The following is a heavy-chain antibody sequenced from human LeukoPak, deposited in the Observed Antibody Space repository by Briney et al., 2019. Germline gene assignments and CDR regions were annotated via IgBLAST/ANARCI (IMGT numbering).Heavy chain of an antibody. CDR3: ARNTGTADY. CDR2: IYYSGST. D-gene: IGHD1-1*01. CDR1: GGSISSSSYY. V-gene: IGHV4-39*07. Sequence: PSETLSLTCTVSGGSISSSSYYWGWIRQPPGKGLEWIGSIYYSGSTYYNPSFKSRVTISVDTSKNQFSLKLSSVTAADTAVYYCARNTGTADYWGQGTLVTVSS. J-gene: IGHJ4*02.